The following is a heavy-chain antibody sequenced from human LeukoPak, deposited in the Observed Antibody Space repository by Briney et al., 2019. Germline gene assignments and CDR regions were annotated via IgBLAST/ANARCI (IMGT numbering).Heavy chain of an antibody. CDR1: GYTFTSYD. J-gene: IGHJ3*02. V-gene: IGHV1-8*01. Sequence: ASVKVSCKASGYTFTSYDINWVRQAPGQGLEWMGWMNPNSGNTGYAQKFQGRVTMTRNTSISTAYMELSSLRSEDTAVYYCARVPNNSRFSEWLLYYAFDIWGQGTMVTVSS. CDR2: MNPNSGNT. D-gene: IGHD3-3*01. CDR3: ARVPNNSRFSEWLLYYAFDI.